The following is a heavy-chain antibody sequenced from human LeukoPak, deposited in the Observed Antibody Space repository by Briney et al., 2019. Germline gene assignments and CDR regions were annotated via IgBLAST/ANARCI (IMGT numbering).Heavy chain of an antibody. J-gene: IGHJ6*03. Sequence: ASVKVSCKVSGYTLTELSMHWVRQAPGKGLEWMGGFDPEDGETIYAQKFQGRVTMTEDTSTDTAYMELISLRSEDTAVYYCATRGVAAADYYYYYYMDVWGKGTTVTVSS. V-gene: IGHV1-24*01. D-gene: IGHD6-13*01. CDR3: ATRGVAAADYYYYYYMDV. CDR1: GYTLTELS. CDR2: FDPEDGET.